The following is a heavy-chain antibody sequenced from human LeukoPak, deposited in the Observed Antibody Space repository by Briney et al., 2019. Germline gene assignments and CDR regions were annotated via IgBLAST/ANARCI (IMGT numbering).Heavy chain of an antibody. CDR1: GYSFTSYW. V-gene: IGHV5-51*01. CDR3: ARLDPPAEYDILTGYTY. CDR2: IYPGDSDT. Sequence: GESLKISCKGSGYSFTSYWIGWVRQMSGKGLEWMGIIYPGDSDTRYSPSFQGQVTISADKSISTAYLQWSSLKASDTAMYYCARLDPPAEYDILTGYTYWGQGTLVTVSS. J-gene: IGHJ4*02. D-gene: IGHD3-9*01.